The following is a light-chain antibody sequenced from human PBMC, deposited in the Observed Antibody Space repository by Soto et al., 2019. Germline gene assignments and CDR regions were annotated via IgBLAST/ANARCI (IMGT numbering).Light chain of an antibody. J-gene: IGKJ1*01. Sequence: DIQMTQSPSTLSASVGDRVTITCRASQSISSWLAWYQQKPGEAPKLLIYDASSLESGVPSRFSGSGSGTEFTLTISSLQPDDFATYYCQQYNSYSVRFGQGTKVEIK. V-gene: IGKV1-5*01. CDR1: QSISSW. CDR3: QQYNSYSVR. CDR2: DAS.